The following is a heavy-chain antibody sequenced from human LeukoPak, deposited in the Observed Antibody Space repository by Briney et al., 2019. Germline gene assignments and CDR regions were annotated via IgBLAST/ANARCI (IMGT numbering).Heavy chain of an antibody. Sequence: PGGSLRLSCAASGFTFSSYAMSWVRQAPGKGLEWVSAISGSGGSTYYAGSVKGRFTISRDNSKNTLYLQMNSLRAEDTAVYYCAKFHDTDYYYGMDVWGQGTTVTVSS. D-gene: IGHD1-1*01. CDR1: GFTFSSYA. V-gene: IGHV3-23*01. J-gene: IGHJ6*02. CDR3: AKFHDTDYYYGMDV. CDR2: ISGSGGST.